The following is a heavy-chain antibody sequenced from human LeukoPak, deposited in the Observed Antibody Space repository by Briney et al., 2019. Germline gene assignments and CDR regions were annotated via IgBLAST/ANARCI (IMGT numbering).Heavy chain of an antibody. CDR2: IYHSGST. V-gene: IGHV4-38-2*02. D-gene: IGHD5-18*01. CDR1: GYSISSGYY. J-gene: IGHJ4*02. CDR3: ARDDTAMVDY. Sequence: RASETLSLTCAVSGYSISSGYYWGWIRQPPGKGLEWIGSIYHSGSTYYNPSLKSRVTISVDTSKNQFSLKLSSVTAADTAVYYCARDDTAMVDYWGQGTLVTVSS.